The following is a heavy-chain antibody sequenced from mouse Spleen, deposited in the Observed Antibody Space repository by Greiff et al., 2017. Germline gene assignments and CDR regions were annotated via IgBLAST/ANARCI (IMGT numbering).Heavy chain of an antibody. CDR3: AREFDY. CDR2: ISSGGGNT. J-gene: IGHJ2*01. CDR1: GFTFSSYA. Sequence: EVQRVESGGGLVKLGGSLKLSCAASGFTFSSYAMSWVRQTPEKRLEWVATISSGGGNTYYPDSVKGRFTISRDNAKNTLYLQMSSLKSEDTAMYYCAREFDYWGQGTTLTVSS. V-gene: IGHV5-9-3*01.